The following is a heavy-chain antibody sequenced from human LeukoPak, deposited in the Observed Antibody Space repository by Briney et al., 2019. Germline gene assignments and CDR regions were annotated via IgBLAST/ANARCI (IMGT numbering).Heavy chain of an antibody. V-gene: IGHV3-23*01. CDR1: GFTFSSYA. Sequence: GGSLRLSCAASGFTFSSYAMSWVRQAPGKGLEWVSAISGSGGSTYYADSVKGRFTISRDNSKNTLYLQMNTLRAEDTAVYYCTTGGTSYPLLDYWGQGTLVTVSS. D-gene: IGHD2-2*01. CDR2: ISGSGGST. J-gene: IGHJ4*02. CDR3: TTGGTSYPLLDY.